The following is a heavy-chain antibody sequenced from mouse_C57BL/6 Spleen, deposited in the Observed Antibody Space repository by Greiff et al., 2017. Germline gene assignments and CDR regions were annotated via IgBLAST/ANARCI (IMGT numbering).Heavy chain of an antibody. CDR2: INYDGSST. CDR1: GFTFSDYY. Sequence: EVMLVESEGGLVPPGSSMKLSCTASGFTFSDYYMAWVRQVPEKGLEWVANINYDGSSTYYLDSLNSRFIISRDNAKNILYLQMSSLKSEDTATYYCARDNYSKEDWYFDVCGTGTTVTVSS. D-gene: IGHD2-5*01. CDR3: ARDNYSKEDWYFDV. V-gene: IGHV5-16*01. J-gene: IGHJ1*03.